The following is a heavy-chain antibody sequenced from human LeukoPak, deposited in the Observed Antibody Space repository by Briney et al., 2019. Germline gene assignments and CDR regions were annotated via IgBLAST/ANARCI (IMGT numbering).Heavy chain of an antibody. Sequence: ASVKVSCKASGYTFSDYYMHWVRQAPGQGLEWMGIINPSGGTTSYAQKFQGRVTMTRDTSTSTVYMELSSLRSEDTAVYYCARDGAGYDVLTGYYYYYFDYWGQGTLVTVSS. CDR1: GYTFSDYY. D-gene: IGHD3-9*01. CDR3: ARDGAGYDVLTGYYYYYFDY. V-gene: IGHV1-46*01. CDR2: INPSGGTT. J-gene: IGHJ4*02.